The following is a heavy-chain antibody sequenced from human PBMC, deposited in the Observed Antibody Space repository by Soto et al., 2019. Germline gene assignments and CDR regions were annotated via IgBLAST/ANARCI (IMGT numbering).Heavy chain of an antibody. V-gene: IGHV1-3*01. Sequence: ASVKVSCKASGYTFTSYAMHWVRQAPGQRLEWMGWINAGNGNTKYSQKFQGRVTITRDTSASTAYMELSSLRSEDTAVYYCARGRGYYDSSGYYPDYWGQGTLVTVSS. CDR2: INAGNGNT. CDR3: ARGRGYYDSSGYYPDY. J-gene: IGHJ4*02. CDR1: GYTFTSYA. D-gene: IGHD3-22*01.